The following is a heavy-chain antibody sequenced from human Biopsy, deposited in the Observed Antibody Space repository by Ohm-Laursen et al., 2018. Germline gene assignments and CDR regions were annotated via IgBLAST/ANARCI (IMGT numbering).Heavy chain of an antibody. V-gene: IGHV4-39*01. Sequence: SETLSLTCAVSGGSVSSNVAYWAWIRQPPGKGLESIGSIFYSGITYYNPSLHSRVTMSVDTSKNQFSLNLTSVTAADTAVYYCARHPTGFWFDPWGQGTLVIVSS. CDR2: IFYSGIT. J-gene: IGHJ5*02. CDR1: GGSVSSNVAY. CDR3: ARHPTGFWFDP.